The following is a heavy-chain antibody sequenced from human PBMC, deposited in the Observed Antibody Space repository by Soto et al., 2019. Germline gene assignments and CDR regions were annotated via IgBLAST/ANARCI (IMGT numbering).Heavy chain of an antibody. Sequence: SETLSLTCTVSGRSISSYYWSWIRQPPGKGLEWIGYIYYSGSTYYNPSLKSRVTISVDTSKNQFSLKLSSVPAADTAVYYCASYCSGGSCYLGYWGKGTLVTVS. CDR2: IYYSGST. CDR1: GRSISSYY. J-gene: IGHJ4*02. CDR3: ASYCSGGSCYLGY. V-gene: IGHV4-59*01. D-gene: IGHD2-15*01.